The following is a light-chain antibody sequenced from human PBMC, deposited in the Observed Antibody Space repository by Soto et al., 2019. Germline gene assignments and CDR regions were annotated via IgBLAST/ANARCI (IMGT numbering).Light chain of an antibody. J-gene: IGLJ3*02. CDR3: SSYTSSSTWV. CDR1: SNDVGGYAY. CDR2: EVS. Sequence: QAVLTQPASVSGSPGQSITISCTGTSNDVGGYAYVSWYQQYPGKAPKLVISEVSNRPSGVSNRFSGSKSGNTASLTISGLQAEDEADYYCSSYTSSSTWVFGGGTKLTVL. V-gene: IGLV2-14*01.